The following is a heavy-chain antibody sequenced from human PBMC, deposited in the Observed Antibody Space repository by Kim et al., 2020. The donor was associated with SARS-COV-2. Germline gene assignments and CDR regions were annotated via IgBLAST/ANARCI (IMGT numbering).Heavy chain of an antibody. CDR3: ARGSDIVVVPGSFDY. V-gene: IGHV3-33*01. CDR2: IWYDGSNK. CDR1: GFTFSSYG. J-gene: IGHJ4*02. D-gene: IGHD2-2*01. Sequence: GGSLRLSCAASGFTFSSYGMHWVRQAPGKGLEWVAVIWYDGSNKYYADSVKGRFTISRDNSKNTLYLQMNSLRAEDTAVYYCARGSDIVVVPGSFDYWGQGTLVTVSS.